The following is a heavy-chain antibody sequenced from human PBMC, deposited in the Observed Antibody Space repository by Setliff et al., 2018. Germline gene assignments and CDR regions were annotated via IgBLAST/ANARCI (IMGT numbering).Heavy chain of an antibody. V-gene: IGHV1-46*03. CDR3: ARGGSPDCSTAGCRYGDYVY. CDR2: INPRAGTT. J-gene: IGHJ4*02. D-gene: IGHD2-2*01. CDR1: GHTFTNYY. Sequence: GASVKVSCKASGHTFTNYYINWVRQAPGQGLEWMGIINPRAGTTSYAQKLQGRVTMTRDTSTNTVYMELSSLRSEDTAVYYCARGGSPDCSTAGCRYGDYVYWGQGTQVTVSS.